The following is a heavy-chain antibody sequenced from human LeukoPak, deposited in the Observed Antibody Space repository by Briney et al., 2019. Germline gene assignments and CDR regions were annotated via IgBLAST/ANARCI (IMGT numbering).Heavy chain of an antibody. Sequence: PSETLSLTCAVYGGSLSGHYWSWIRQPPGKRLEWIGEINHSGSTTYNPSLKSRVTISVDTSKNQFSLELTSVTAADTAVYYCARNEDCSGGSCYNWFDPWGQGTLVTVSS. CDR1: GGSLSGHY. CDR3: ARNEDCSGGSCYNWFDP. V-gene: IGHV4-34*01. J-gene: IGHJ5*02. CDR2: INHSGST. D-gene: IGHD2-15*01.